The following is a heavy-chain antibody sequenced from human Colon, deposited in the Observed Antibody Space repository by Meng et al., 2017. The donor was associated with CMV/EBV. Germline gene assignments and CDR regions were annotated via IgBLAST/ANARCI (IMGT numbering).Heavy chain of an antibody. CDR1: TITTYT. CDR2: INTNTGKP. J-gene: IGHJ4*02. CDR3: ARGGRECRSTSCYIDYFDY. V-gene: IGHV7-4-1*02. Sequence: TITTYTNNWIRQDPGQGLEWMGWINTNTGKPAYAQGFTGQFVFSLDTSVSTTYLQINSLKAEDTAVYYCARGGRECRSTSCYIDYFDYWGQGTLVTVSS. D-gene: IGHD2-2*02.